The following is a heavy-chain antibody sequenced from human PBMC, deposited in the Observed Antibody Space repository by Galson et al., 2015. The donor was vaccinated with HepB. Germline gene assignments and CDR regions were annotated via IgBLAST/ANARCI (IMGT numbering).Heavy chain of an antibody. V-gene: IGHV3-48*04. CDR3: ARGTSGYYYFDY. D-gene: IGHD3-22*01. CDR2: ISSNSGTI. Sequence: SLRLSCAASGFTFSAYSMNWVRQAPGKGLERVSFISSNSGTIYYADSVEGRFTVSRDNAKNTLSLHMNSLRAEDTAIYYCARGTSGYYYFDYWGQGTLVTVSS. CDR1: GFTFSAYS. J-gene: IGHJ4*02.